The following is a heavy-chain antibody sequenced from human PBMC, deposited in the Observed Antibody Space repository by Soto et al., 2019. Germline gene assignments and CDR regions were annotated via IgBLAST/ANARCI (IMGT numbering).Heavy chain of an antibody. Sequence: GGSLRLSCAASGFIFSDYEMNWVRQAPGKGLEWVSYISISGTTIHFADSVKGRFTISRDNAKNSVYLQMNSLKIEDTAVYYCAREGGFDWFYTCGQGTLVTVSS. V-gene: IGHV3-48*03. CDR1: GFIFSDYE. CDR2: ISISGTTI. J-gene: IGHJ5*02. CDR3: AREGGFDWFYT.